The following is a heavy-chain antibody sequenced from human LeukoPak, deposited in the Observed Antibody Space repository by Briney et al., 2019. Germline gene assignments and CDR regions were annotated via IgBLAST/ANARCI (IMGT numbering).Heavy chain of an antibody. CDR2: ISCRSGNI. CDR3: ARGGRCSTTSRRPWYYFDS. V-gene: IGHV3-48*04. J-gene: IGHJ4*02. CDR1: GFNLSSYS. Sequence: PGGSLRLSCAASGFNLSSYSINAVGAAPGKGLEGVSYISCRSGNIYYADSVKGRFTISRDNAKNSLYLQMNSRRVEDTAVYYCARGGRCSTTSRRPWYYFDSWGQGTLVTVSS. D-gene: IGHD2-2*01.